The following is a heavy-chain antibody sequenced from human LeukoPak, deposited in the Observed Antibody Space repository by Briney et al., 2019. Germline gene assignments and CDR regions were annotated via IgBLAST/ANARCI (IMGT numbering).Heavy chain of an antibody. Sequence: SETLSLTCTVSGGSIGSDYWSWIRQPPGEELEWIGYIFYTGDSSYNPSPKSRATLSLDTSKKQISLQLHSVSAADTAVYYCARHAFASPFDYWGQGTLVTVSS. D-gene: IGHD2-21*01. J-gene: IGHJ4*02. CDR3: ARHAFASPFDY. CDR1: GGSIGSDY. V-gene: IGHV4-59*08. CDR2: IFYTGDS.